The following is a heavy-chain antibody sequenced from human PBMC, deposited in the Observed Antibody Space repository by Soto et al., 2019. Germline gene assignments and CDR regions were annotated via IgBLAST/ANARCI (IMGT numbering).Heavy chain of an antibody. J-gene: IGHJ5*02. CDR1: GGSISSYY. D-gene: IGHD3-10*01. Sequence: PSETLSLTCTVSGGSISSYYWSWIRQPPGKGLEWIGYIYYSGSTNYNPSLKSRVTISVDTSKNQFSLKLSSVTAADTAVYYCARKGNRSYYQDNWFDPWGQGNLVTVSS. V-gene: IGHV4-59*01. CDR3: ARKGNRSYYQDNWFDP. CDR2: IYYSGST.